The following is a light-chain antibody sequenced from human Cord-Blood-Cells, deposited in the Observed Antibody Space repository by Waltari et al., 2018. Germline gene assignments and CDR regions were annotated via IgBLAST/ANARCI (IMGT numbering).Light chain of an antibody. CDR3: AAWDDSLWV. Sequence: QPVLTQPPSASGTPGTRVTISCSGSSSNIGSNYVYWYQQLPGTAPKLLIYRNNQRPSGVPDRFSGSKSGTSASLAISGLRSEDEADYYCAAWDDSLWVFGGGTKLTVL. CDR2: RNN. J-gene: IGLJ3*02. CDR1: SSNIGSNY. V-gene: IGLV1-47*01.